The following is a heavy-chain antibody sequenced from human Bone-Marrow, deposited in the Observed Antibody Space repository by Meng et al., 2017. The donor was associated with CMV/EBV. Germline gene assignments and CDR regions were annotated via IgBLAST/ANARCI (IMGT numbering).Heavy chain of an antibody. Sequence: ASVKVSCKASGYTFTSYGISWVRQAPGQGLEWMGWISAYNGNTNYAQKLQGRVTMTTDTSTSTAYMELRSLRSDDTAVYYCATGGEMATITGPFDYWGQGTLVTVSS. CDR1: GYTFTSYG. D-gene: IGHD5-24*01. CDR2: ISAYNGNT. J-gene: IGHJ4*02. CDR3: ATGGEMATITGPFDY. V-gene: IGHV1-18*01.